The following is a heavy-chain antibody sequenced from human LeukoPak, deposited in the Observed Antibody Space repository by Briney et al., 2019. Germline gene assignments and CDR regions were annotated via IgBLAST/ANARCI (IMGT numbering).Heavy chain of an antibody. CDR1: GGSFSGYY. J-gene: IGHJ4*02. CDR2: INHSGST. CDR3: ARGSMVRGVIHDY. Sequence: LETLSLTCAVYGGSFSGYYWSWIRQPPGKGLEWIGEINHSGSTNYNPSLKSRVTISVDTSKNQFSLKLSSVTAADTAVYYCARGSMVRGVIHDYWGQGTLVTVSS. V-gene: IGHV4-34*01. D-gene: IGHD3-10*01.